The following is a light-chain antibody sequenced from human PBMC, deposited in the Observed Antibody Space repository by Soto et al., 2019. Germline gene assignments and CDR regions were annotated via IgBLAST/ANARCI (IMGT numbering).Light chain of an antibody. CDR2: SNN. V-gene: IGLV1-44*01. J-gene: IGLJ1*01. Sequence: QSVLTQPPSTSGTPGQRVTISCSGSRSNIGSNTVTWYQQLPGTAPKLLIYSNNQRPSGVPDRFSGSKSGTSASLAISGLQSEDEADYYCSSYTSSNTLEVFGVGTKVTVL. CDR3: SSYTSSNTLEV. CDR1: RSNIGSNT.